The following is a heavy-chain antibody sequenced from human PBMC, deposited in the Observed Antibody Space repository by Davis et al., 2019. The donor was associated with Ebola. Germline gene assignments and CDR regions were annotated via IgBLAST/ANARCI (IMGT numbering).Heavy chain of an antibody. Sequence: ESLKISCAASGFTFNTYWMTWVRQAPGKGLEWVSVIYSGGSTYYADSVKGRFTISRHNSKNTLYLQMNSLRAEDTAVYYCARVYMLYNYGMDVWGQGTTVTVSS. CDR1: GFTFNTYW. V-gene: IGHV3-53*04. D-gene: IGHD3-10*02. J-gene: IGHJ6*02. CDR3: ARVYMLYNYGMDV. CDR2: IYSGGST.